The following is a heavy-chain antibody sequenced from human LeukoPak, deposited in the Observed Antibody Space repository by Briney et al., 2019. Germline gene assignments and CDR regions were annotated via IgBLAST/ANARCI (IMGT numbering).Heavy chain of an antibody. CDR2: FYRGIST. Sequence: PGGSLRLPCAASGFTVSSNYMSWVRQAPGKGLEWVSSFYRGISTYYADSVKGRFTTSRDHSKNTVYLQMDSLRPEDTAVYYCARYYDSSGYTQGAFDIWGQGTMVTVS. CDR1: GFTVSSNY. V-gene: IGHV3-66*02. D-gene: IGHD3-22*01. J-gene: IGHJ3*02. CDR3: ARYYDSSGYTQGAFDI.